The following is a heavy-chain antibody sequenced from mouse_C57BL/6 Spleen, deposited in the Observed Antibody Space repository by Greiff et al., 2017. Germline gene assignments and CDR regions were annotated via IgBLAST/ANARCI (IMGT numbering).Heavy chain of an antibody. CDR2: ISDGGSYT. J-gene: IGHJ3*01. V-gene: IGHV5-4*03. D-gene: IGHD3-2*02. CDR1: GFTFSSYA. Sequence: EVKLLESGGGLVKPGGSLKLSCAASGFTFSSYAMSWVRQTPEKRLEWVATISDGGSYTYYPDNVKGRFTISRDNAKNNLYLQMSHLKSEDTAMYYCARAGSSGQPAFAYWGQGTLVTVSA. CDR3: ARAGSSGQPAFAY.